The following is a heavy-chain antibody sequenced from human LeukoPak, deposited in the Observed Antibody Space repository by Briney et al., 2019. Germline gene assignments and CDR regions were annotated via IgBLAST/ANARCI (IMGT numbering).Heavy chain of an antibody. Sequence: SETLSLTCTVSGGSISSHYWSWIRQPPGKGLEWIGYIYTSGSTNYNPSLKSRVTISVDTSKNQFSLKLSSVTAADTAVYYCARPGSGWHYFDYWGQGTLVTVSS. D-gene: IGHD6-19*01. CDR2: IYTSGST. CDR3: ARPGSGWHYFDY. CDR1: GGSISSHY. J-gene: IGHJ4*02. V-gene: IGHV4-4*09.